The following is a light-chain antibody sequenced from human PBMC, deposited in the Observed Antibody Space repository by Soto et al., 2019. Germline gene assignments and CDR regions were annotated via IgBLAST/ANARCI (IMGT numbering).Light chain of an antibody. V-gene: IGKV1-27*01. Sequence: DIQMTQSPSSMSASVGDRVTITCRASQGISNYLAWYQQKPGKVPKLLIYAASTLQSGVPSRFRGSGSGTDFTLTISSLQPEDVATYYCQKYNSAPTWTFGQGTKVDIK. CDR1: QGISNY. J-gene: IGKJ1*01. CDR3: QKYNSAPTWT. CDR2: AAS.